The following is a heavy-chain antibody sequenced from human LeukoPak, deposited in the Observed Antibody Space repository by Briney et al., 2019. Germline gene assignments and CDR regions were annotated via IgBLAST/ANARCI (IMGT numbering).Heavy chain of an antibody. CDR2: IKQDGSEK. Sequence: GGSLRLSCAASGFTFDRFAMHWVRQAPGKGLEWVANIKQDGSEKNYVDSVKGRFTISRDNAKNSLYLQMNSLRAEDTAVYYCARDYVTTGWFDYWGQGTLVIVSS. D-gene: IGHD4-17*01. CDR1: GFTFDRFA. V-gene: IGHV3-7*05. CDR3: ARDYVTTGWFDY. J-gene: IGHJ4*02.